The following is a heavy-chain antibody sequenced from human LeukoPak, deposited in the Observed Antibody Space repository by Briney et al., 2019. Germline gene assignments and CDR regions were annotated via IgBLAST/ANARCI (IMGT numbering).Heavy chain of an antibody. CDR1: GYTFTGYY. D-gene: IGHD6-19*01. Sequence: EASVKVSCKASGYTFTGYYMHWVRQAPGQGLEWMGWINPNSGGTNYAQKFQGRVTMTRDTSISTAYMELSRLRSDDTAVYYCARDYSSGWYYFDYWGQGTLVTVSS. CDR3: ARDYSSGWYYFDY. CDR2: INPNSGGT. J-gene: IGHJ4*02. V-gene: IGHV1-2*02.